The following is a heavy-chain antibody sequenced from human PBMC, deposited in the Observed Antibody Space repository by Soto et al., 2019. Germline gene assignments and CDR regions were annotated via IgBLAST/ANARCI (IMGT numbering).Heavy chain of an antibody. CDR1: GGSFSGYY. V-gene: IGHV4-34*01. CDR3: ASSPEYDLQTYYYDSSGPPGMDV. CDR2: INHSGST. Sequence: SETLSLTCAVYGGSFSGYYWSWIRQPPGKGLEWIGEINHSGSTNYNPSLKSRVTISVDTSKNQFSLKRSSVTAADTAVYYCASSPEYDLQTYYYDSSGPPGMDVWGQGTTVTVSS. J-gene: IGHJ6*02. D-gene: IGHD3-22*01.